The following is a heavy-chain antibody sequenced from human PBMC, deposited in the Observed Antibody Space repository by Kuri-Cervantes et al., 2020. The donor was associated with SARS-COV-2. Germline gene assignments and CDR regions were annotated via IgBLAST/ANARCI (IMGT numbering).Heavy chain of an antibody. CDR3: ARERYSGYGQISPPYYYYYYMDV. V-gene: IGHV1-2*02. D-gene: IGHD5-12*01. CDR2: INPNSGGT. Sequence: ASVKVSCKASGYTFNGYYMHWARQAPGQGLEWMGWINPNSGGTNYAQKFQGRVTMTRDTSISTAYMELSRLRSDDTAVYYCARERYSGYGQISPPYYYYYYMDVWGKGTTVTVSS. CDR1: GYTFNGYY. J-gene: IGHJ6*03.